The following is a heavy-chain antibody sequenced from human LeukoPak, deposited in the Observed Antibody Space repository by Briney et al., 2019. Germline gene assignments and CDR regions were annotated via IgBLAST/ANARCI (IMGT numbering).Heavy chain of an antibody. V-gene: IGHV3-23*01. Sequence: GGSLRLSCAASGFTFSSYAMSWVRQAPGKGLEWVSAISGSGGSTYYADSVKGRFTISRDNSENTLYLQMNSLRAEDTAVYYCARDYGSGSYYFDYWGQGTLVTVSS. CDR2: ISGSGGST. CDR3: ARDYGSGSYYFDY. D-gene: IGHD3-10*01. CDR1: GFTFSSYA. J-gene: IGHJ4*02.